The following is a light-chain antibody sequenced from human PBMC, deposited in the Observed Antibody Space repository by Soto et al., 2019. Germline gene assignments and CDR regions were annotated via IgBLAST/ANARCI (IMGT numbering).Light chain of an antibody. CDR3: QQYGSSPGT. V-gene: IGKV3-20*01. CDR1: QTVRNNY. CDR2: GAS. Sequence: VLTQSPGTLSFSPGERSALSCRASQTVRNNYLAWYQQKPGQAPRLLIYGASSRATGIPDRFSGSGSGTDFTLTISRLEPEDFAVYYCQQYGSSPGTFGQGTKVDIK. J-gene: IGKJ1*01.